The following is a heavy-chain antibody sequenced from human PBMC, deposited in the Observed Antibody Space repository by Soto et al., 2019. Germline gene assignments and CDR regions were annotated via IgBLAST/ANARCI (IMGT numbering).Heavy chain of an antibody. Sequence: QVQLVQSGAEVKKPGASVKVSFKASGYTFTSGGISWVRQVPGQGLEWMGWIRAYNGYTNYAQKFQGRVTMTTDTSTSTAYMELRSLIYDDTAVYYCARASDGYRSGWYVGYFDYWGQGTLVTVSS. CDR3: ARASDGYRSGWYVGYFDY. D-gene: IGHD6-19*01. CDR2: IRAYNGYT. CDR1: GYTFTSGG. J-gene: IGHJ4*02. V-gene: IGHV1-18*04.